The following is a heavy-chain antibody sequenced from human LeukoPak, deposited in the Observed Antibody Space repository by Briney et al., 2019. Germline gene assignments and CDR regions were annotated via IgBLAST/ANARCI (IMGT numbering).Heavy chain of an antibody. CDR2: ISGSGGST. J-gene: IGHJ5*02. D-gene: IGHD6-13*01. CDR3: AKGGDYSSSWYRNWFDA. V-gene: IGHV3-23*01. CDR1: GFTFSSYA. Sequence: GSLRLSCAASGFTFSSYAMTWGRQAPGKGLEWVSGISGSGGSTYYADSGKGRFTISRDNSKNTLYLQMNSLRVEDTALYYCAKGGDYSSSWYRNWFDAWGQGTLVTVSS.